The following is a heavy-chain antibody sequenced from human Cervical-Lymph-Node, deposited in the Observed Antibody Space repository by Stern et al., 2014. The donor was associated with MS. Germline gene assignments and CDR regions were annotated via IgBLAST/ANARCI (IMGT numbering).Heavy chain of an antibody. Sequence: QLVQSGAEVKKPGASVQVSCKASGYTFTGHYMHWVRQAPGQGLESLGWINPNSGGTNFAQKFQGRITMTRDTSINTAYMELSRLRSDDTALYYCARTRSVYDFWSGFSVSDGFDIWGQGTMVTVSS. D-gene: IGHD3-3*01. J-gene: IGHJ3*02. CDR1: GYTFTGHY. CDR2: INPNSGGT. CDR3: ARTRSVYDFWSGFSVSDGFDI. V-gene: IGHV1-2*02.